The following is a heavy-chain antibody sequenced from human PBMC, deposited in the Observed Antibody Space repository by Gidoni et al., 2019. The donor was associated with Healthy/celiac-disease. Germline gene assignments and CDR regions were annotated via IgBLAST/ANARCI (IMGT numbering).Heavy chain of an antibody. Sequence: QVQLVQSGAEVKKPGASVKVSCKASGSPFTSYDINWVRQATGQGLEWMGWMNPNSGNTGYAQKCQGRVTMTRNTSISTAYMELSSLRSEDTAVYYCARARSLRRVVVIKDYWGQGTLVTVSS. CDR3: ARARSLRRVVVIKDY. CDR1: GSPFTSYD. CDR2: MNPNSGNT. J-gene: IGHJ4*02. V-gene: IGHV1-8*01. D-gene: IGHD3-22*01.